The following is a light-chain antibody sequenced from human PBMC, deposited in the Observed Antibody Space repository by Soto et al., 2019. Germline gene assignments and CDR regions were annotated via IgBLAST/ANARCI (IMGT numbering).Light chain of an antibody. CDR2: DVN. Sequence: QSALTQPASVSGSPGQSITISCTGTRSDICAYNFVSWYQQHPGEVPKLILYDVNVRPSGVSNRFSGSKSGNTASLTISGLHAEDEADYYCTSWTTSTTMIFGGGTKLTVL. CDR3: TSWTTSTTMI. V-gene: IGLV2-14*03. CDR1: RSDICAYNF. J-gene: IGLJ2*01.